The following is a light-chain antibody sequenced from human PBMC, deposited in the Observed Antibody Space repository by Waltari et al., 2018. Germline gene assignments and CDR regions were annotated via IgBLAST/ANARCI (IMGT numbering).Light chain of an antibody. CDR1: SRDVGGYKY. CDR2: DVS. Sequence: QSALTQPASVSGSPGQSITISCTGTSRDVGGYKYVSWYQQHPGKAPKLMLSDVSNRPSVVSNRFPGSKSGNTASLTISGLQPEDEADYYCSSYTSSTIYVFGTGTKVTVL. J-gene: IGLJ1*01. CDR3: SSYTSSTIYV. V-gene: IGLV2-14*01.